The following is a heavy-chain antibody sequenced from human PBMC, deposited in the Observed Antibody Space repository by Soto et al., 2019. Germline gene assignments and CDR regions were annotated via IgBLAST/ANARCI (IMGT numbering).Heavy chain of an antibody. J-gene: IGHJ6*02. CDR1: GYSLTSYW. Sequence: PGESLKISCKGSGYSLTSYWIGWVRQMPGKGLEWMGIIYPGDSDTRYSPSFQGQVTISADKSISTAYLQWSSLKASDTAMYYCARLGTRYYDSSGYYYYGMDVWGQGTTVTVSS. CDR2: IYPGDSDT. D-gene: IGHD3-22*01. CDR3: ARLGTRYYDSSGYYYYGMDV. V-gene: IGHV5-51*01.